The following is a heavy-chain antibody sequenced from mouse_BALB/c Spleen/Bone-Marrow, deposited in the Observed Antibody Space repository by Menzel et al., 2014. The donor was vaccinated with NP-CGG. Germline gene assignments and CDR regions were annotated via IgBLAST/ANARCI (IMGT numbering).Heavy chain of an antibody. D-gene: IGHD2-1*01. CDR3: ARGLYGNSGY. Sequence: QVQLKESGAELVKPGASVKLSCKASGYTFTSYWMHWVKQRPGQGLELIGEIDPSDSYTNYNQKFKGKATLTVDKSSSTAYMQLSSLTSEDSAVYYCARGLYGNSGYWGQGTTLTVSS. J-gene: IGHJ2*01. V-gene: IGHV1-69*02. CDR2: IDPSDSYT. CDR1: GYTFTSYW.